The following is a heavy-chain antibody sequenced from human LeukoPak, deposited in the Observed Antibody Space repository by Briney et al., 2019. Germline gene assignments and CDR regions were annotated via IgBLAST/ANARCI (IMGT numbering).Heavy chain of an antibody. D-gene: IGHD3-22*01. CDR3: ARVEYYYDSSGSRPDAFDI. V-gene: IGHV3-7*01. CDR1: GFTFSTYW. Sequence: GGSLRLSCAASGFTFSTYWMGWVRQAPGKGLEWVANIKQDGSEKYYVDSVKGRFTISRDNARNSLYLQMNSLRAEDTAVHYCARVEYYYDSSGSRPDAFDIWGQGTMVTVSS. J-gene: IGHJ3*02. CDR2: IKQDGSEK.